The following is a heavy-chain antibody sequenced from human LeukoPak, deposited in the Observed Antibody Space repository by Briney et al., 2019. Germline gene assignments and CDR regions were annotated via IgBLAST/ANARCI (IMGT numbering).Heavy chain of an antibody. Sequence: PGGSLRLSCAASGFTFSSYAMSWVRQAPGKGLEWVSAISGSGGSTYYADSVKGRFTISRDNSKNTLYLQMNSLRAEDTAVYYCAKDPSKSRTAMVRWFDYWGQGTLVTVSS. D-gene: IGHD5-18*01. V-gene: IGHV3-23*01. CDR1: GFTFSSYA. CDR3: AKDPSKSRTAMVRWFDY. J-gene: IGHJ4*02. CDR2: ISGSGGST.